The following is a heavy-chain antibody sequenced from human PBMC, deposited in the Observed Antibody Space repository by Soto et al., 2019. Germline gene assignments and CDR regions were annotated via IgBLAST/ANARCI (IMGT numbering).Heavy chain of an antibody. V-gene: IGHV4-4*02. CDR3: ARLSFSYGVDV. J-gene: IGHJ6*02. CDR1: GGSISSANW. CDR2: IYHGGST. Sequence: PSETLSLTCAVSGGSISSANWWTWVLQPPGKGLEWIGEIYHGGSTSYNPAPKSRVTLSLDKFKNHFFLNLTSVTAADTAVYYCARLSFSYGVDVWGQGTTVTVSS.